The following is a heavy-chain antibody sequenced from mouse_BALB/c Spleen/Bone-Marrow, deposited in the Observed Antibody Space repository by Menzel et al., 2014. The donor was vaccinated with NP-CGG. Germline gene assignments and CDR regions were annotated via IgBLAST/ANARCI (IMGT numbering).Heavy chain of an antibody. Sequence: EVQLQESGGGLVKPGGSLKLSCAASGFAFSSYDMSWVRQTPEKRLEWVAYISGGGGSTYYPDTVKGRFTISRDNAKNTLYLQMSSLKSEDTAMYYCARHKLGRWYFDVWGAGTTVTVSS. CDR1: GFAFSSYD. J-gene: IGHJ1*01. D-gene: IGHD4-1*01. CDR2: ISGGGGST. V-gene: IGHV5-12-1*01. CDR3: ARHKLGRWYFDV.